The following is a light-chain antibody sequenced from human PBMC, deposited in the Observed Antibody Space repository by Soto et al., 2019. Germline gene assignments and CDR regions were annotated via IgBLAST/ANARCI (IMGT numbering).Light chain of an antibody. CDR1: QGISNL. Sequence: DIQMTQSPSTLSASVVDRVTITCRASQGISNLLAWYQQKPGQVPKLLIYDASILESGVSSRFSGSGSGTEFTLTISSLQPDDFATYYCQHYNSYSEACGQGTKGDIK. CDR3: QHYNSYSEA. J-gene: IGKJ1*01. V-gene: IGKV1-5*01. CDR2: DAS.